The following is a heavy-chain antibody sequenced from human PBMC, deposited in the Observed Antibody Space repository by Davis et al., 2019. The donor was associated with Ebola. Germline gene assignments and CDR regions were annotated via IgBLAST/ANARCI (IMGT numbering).Heavy chain of an antibody. CDR3: ARVGQLWFYWYFDL. CDR1: GFTFSSYG. D-gene: IGHD5-18*01. V-gene: IGHV3-30*03. J-gene: IGHJ2*01. Sequence: GESLKISCAASGFTFSSYGMHWVRQAPGKGLEWVAVISYDGSNKYYADSVKGRFTISRDNAKNSLYLQMNSLRAEDTAVYYCARVGQLWFYWYFDLWGRGTLVTVSS. CDR2: ISYDGSNK.